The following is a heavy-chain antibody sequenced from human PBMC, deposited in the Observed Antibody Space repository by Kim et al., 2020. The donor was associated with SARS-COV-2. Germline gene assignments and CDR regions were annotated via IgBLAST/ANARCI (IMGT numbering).Heavy chain of an antibody. V-gene: IGHV4-59*01. J-gene: IGHJ4*02. CDR2: VSHSGST. D-gene: IGHD6-25*01. CDR1: GDSMSGYY. CDR3: ARVDSSGYGLDY. Sequence: SETLSLTCNVSGDSMSGYYGSWIRQPPGKGLEWIGYVSHSGSTKYSSSLKSRVTISVDTSKNQFSLKLSSVTAADTAVFYCARVDSSGYGLDYWGRGSLVTVSS.